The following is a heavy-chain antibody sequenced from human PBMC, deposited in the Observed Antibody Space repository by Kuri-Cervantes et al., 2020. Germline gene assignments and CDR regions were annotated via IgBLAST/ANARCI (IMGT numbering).Heavy chain of an antibody. Sequence: SVKGRFTISRDNSKNTLYVQMNSQRAEDTAVYYCAKLLIAVADTTDYWGQGTLVTVSS. D-gene: IGHD6-19*01. CDR3: AKLLIAVADTTDY. J-gene: IGHJ4*02. V-gene: IGHV3-30*02.